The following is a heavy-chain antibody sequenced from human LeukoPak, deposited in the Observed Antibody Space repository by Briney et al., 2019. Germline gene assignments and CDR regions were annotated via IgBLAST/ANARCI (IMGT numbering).Heavy chain of an antibody. CDR1: GGSISSYY. D-gene: IGHD2-2*01. J-gene: IGHJ5*02. CDR2: IYTSGST. CDR3: ARDLMAIVPAAMTNWFDP. Sequence: PSETLSLTCTVSGGSISSYYWSWIRQPAGKGLEWIGRIYTSGSTNYNPSLKSRVTMSVDTSKNQFSLKLSSVTAADTAVYYCARDLMAIVPAAMTNWFDPWGQGTLVTVSS. V-gene: IGHV4-4*07.